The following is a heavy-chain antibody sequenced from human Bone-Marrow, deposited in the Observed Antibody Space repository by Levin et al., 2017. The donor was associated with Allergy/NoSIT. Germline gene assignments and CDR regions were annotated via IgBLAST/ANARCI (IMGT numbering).Heavy chain of an antibody. CDR3: AKVGEDFRPGGRHYMDV. CDR2: MSSGKAD. J-gene: IGHJ6*03. D-gene: IGHD4-17*01. CDR1: GFNVASHG. Sequence: QTGGSLRLSCAVSGFNVASHGMTWVRQAPGKGLEWVSAMSSGKADYYAGSVKGRFSMPRDDSKNILYLQMHRLRAEDTAIYYCAKVGEDFRPGGRHYMDVWGRGTSVTVSS. V-gene: IGHV3-23*05.